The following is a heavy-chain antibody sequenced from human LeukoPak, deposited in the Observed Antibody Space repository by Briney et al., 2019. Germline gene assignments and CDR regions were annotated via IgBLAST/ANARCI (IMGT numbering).Heavy chain of an antibody. D-gene: IGHD2-21*01. CDR1: GGTFSSYA. Sequence: SVKVSCKASGGTFSSYAISWVRQAPGQGLEWMGGIIPIFGTANYAQKFQGRVTITANESTSTAYMELSSLRSEDTAVYYCARDTTSIAYCGGDCYSDAFDIWGQGTMVTVSS. CDR3: ARDTTSIAYCGGDCYSDAFDI. J-gene: IGHJ3*02. V-gene: IGHV1-69*01. CDR2: IIPIFGTA.